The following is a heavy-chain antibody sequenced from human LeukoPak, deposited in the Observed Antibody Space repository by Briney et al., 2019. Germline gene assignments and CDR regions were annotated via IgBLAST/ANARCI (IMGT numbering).Heavy chain of an antibody. Sequence: PGWSLRLSCAASGFTFSSYGMHWVRQAPGGGLEWVALIWYDGTDKYYADSVKGRFTISRDNSKNTLYLQMNSLRAEDTAVYYCAKKLNRYYYDSSGSDYWGQGTLVTVSS. CDR3: AKKLNRYYYDSSGSDY. CDR1: GFTFSSYG. D-gene: IGHD3-22*01. J-gene: IGHJ4*02. V-gene: IGHV3-33*06. CDR2: IWYDGTDK.